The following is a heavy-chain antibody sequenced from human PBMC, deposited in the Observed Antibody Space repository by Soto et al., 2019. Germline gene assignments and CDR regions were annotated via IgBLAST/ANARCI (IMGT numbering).Heavy chain of an antibody. CDR2: INAGNGST. D-gene: IGHD3-3*01. J-gene: IGHJ3*02. Sequence: GASLKVSCKASGYTFTSYAMHWVRQAPGQRLEWMGWINAGNGSTKYSQKFQGRVTITRDTSASTAYMELSSLRSEDTAVYYCARDRLRFLEWLTAFDIWGQGTMVTVSS. CDR3: ARDRLRFLEWLTAFDI. V-gene: IGHV1-3*01. CDR1: GYTFTSYA.